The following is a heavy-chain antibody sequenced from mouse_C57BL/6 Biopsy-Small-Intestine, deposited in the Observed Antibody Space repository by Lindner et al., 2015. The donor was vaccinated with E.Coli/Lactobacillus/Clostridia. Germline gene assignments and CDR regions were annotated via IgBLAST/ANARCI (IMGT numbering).Heavy chain of an antibody. CDR2: ITSGGSYT. V-gene: IGHV5-6*01. CDR1: GFTFSSYG. D-gene: IGHD2-4*01. Sequence: VQLQESGGDLVRPGGSLKLSCAASGFTFSSYGMSWVRQTPDKRLEWVATITSGGSYTYYPDSVKGRFTISRDNAKKTLYLQMRSLRSEDTAMYYCARDGIYYDYGVDYWGQGTTLTVSS. J-gene: IGHJ2*01. CDR3: ARDGIYYDYGVDY.